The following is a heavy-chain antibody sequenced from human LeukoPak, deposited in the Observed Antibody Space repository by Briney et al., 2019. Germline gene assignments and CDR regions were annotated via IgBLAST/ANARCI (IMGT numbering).Heavy chain of an antibody. CDR1: GFTFSSYW. CDR3: ARGRTKIVVVPAAIPANFDY. D-gene: IGHD2-2*02. Sequence: GGSLRLSCAASGFTFSSYWMHWVRQAPGKGLVWVSRINSDGSSTSYADSVKGRFTISRDNAKNTLYMQMNSLRAEDTAVYYCARGRTKIVVVPAAIPANFDYWGQGTLVTVSS. V-gene: IGHV3-74*01. J-gene: IGHJ4*02. CDR2: INSDGSST.